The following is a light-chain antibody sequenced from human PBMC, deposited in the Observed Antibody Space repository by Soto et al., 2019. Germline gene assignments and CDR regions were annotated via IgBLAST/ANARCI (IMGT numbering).Light chain of an antibody. CDR1: QSISNC. Sequence: DIQMTQSPSTLSASIGDRVTITCRASQSISNCLAWYQQKAGKAPNLLIYTASSLESGVPSRFSGSGSGTEFTLTINSLQPDDFATYYCQQYNSYSRTFGQGTKVEIK. V-gene: IGKV1-5*03. CDR3: QQYNSYSRT. J-gene: IGKJ1*01. CDR2: TAS.